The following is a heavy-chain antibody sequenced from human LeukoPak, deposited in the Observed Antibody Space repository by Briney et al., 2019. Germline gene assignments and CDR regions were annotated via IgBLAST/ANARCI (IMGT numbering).Heavy chain of an antibody. CDR3: ARDRSRYFDY. CDR1: GYNFTGYY. V-gene: IGHV1-2*02. Sequence: ASVKVSCKASGYNFTGYYMHWVRQAPGQGLEWMGWINPKNGGTDYAQKFQGRVTMTRDTSISTVYMELSRLKSDDTAVYYCARDRSRYFDYWGQGTLVTVSS. D-gene: IGHD3-16*02. CDR2: INPKNGGT. J-gene: IGHJ4*02.